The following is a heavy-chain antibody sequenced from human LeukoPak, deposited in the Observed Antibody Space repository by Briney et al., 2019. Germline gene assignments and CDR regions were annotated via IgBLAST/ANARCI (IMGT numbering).Heavy chain of an antibody. V-gene: IGHV3-30-3*01. CDR1: GFSFNSDW. Sequence: GGSLRLSCAASGFSFNSDWMHWVRQAPGKGLEWVAVISYDGSNKYYADSAKGRFTFSRDNSKNTLYLQMNSLRAEDTAVYYCARESAAGITSCYLPYWGQGTLVTVSS. J-gene: IGHJ4*02. CDR3: ARESAAGITSCYLPY. CDR2: ISYDGSNK. D-gene: IGHD2-2*01.